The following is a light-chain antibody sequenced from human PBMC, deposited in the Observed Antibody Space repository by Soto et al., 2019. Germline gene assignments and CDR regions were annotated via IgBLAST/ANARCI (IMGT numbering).Light chain of an antibody. Sequence: DIQMTQSPSSLSASVGDRVTITCRASQSISDSLNWYQHKPGTAPKLLIYAASSLQSGVPSRFSGSGSGTEFTLTISSLQPDDFATYFCQQSYTTPITFGQGTLLEIK. J-gene: IGKJ5*01. CDR1: QSISDS. CDR2: AAS. V-gene: IGKV1-39*01. CDR3: QQSYTTPIT.